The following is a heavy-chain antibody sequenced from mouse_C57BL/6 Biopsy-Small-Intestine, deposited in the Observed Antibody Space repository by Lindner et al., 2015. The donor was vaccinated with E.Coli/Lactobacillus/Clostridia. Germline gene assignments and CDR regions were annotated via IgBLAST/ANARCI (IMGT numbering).Heavy chain of an antibody. J-gene: IGHJ2*01. CDR3: ARRWLYYFDY. Sequence: VQLQESGGGLVKPGGSLKLSCAASGFTFSDYGMHWVRQAPEKGLEWVAYISSGSSTIYYADTVKGRFTISRDNAKNTLVLQMTSLRSEDTAMYYCARRWLYYFDYWGQGTTLTVSS. D-gene: IGHD1-1*02. CDR1: GFTFSDYG. V-gene: IGHV5-17*01. CDR2: ISSGSSTI.